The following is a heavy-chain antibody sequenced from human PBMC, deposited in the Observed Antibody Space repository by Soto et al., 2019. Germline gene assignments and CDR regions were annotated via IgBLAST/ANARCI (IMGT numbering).Heavy chain of an antibody. Sequence: QVQVVESGGGVVQPGRSLRLSCAASGFIFSYYGIHWVRQAPGKGLEWVAVISYDGSENYYADSVKGRFTISRDNSKNTLYLQMDRLRPEDTAIYYCAKYSYRYGYLDYWGQGTLVTVSS. CDR3: AKYSYRYGYLDY. CDR1: GFIFSYYG. J-gene: IGHJ4*02. D-gene: IGHD5-18*01. CDR2: ISYDGSEN. V-gene: IGHV3-30*18.